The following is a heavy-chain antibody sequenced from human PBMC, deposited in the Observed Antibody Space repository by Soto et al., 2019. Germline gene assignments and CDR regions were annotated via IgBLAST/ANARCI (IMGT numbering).Heavy chain of an antibody. CDR3: ATVVPGAEAWFGP. CDR1: GYTFSNYG. CDR2: ISLYSDGT. V-gene: IGHV1-18*01. J-gene: IGHJ5*02. Sequence: QVQLVQSGSEVKRPGASVKVSCKTSGYTFSNYGITWVRQAPGQPLEWLGWISLYSDGTNYAQKFQGRVSMTTDTSTTTAYMELRSLRSDDTAVYYCATVVPGAEAWFGPWGQGTLVTVSS. D-gene: IGHD2-2*01.